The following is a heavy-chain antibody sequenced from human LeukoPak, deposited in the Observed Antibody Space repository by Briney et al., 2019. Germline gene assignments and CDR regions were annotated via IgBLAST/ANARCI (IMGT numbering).Heavy chain of an antibody. CDR1: AFTFSSYW. CDR2: IKQDGSEK. Sequence: GGSLRLSCAASAFTFSSYWMSWVRQAPGKGLEWVANIKQDGSEKYYVDSVKGRFTISRDNAKNSLYLQMNSLRAKDTAVYYCARAGYSGYDELRGQGTLVTVPS. CDR3: ARAGYSGYDEL. J-gene: IGHJ4*02. V-gene: IGHV3-7*01. D-gene: IGHD5-12*01.